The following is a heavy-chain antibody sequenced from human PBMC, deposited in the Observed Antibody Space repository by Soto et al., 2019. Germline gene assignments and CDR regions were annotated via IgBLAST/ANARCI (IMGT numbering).Heavy chain of an antibody. D-gene: IGHD3-10*01. CDR3: ARDSGDMDV. V-gene: IGHV4-59*01. CDR1: GGSISSYY. Sequence: QVQLQESGPGLVKPSETLSLTCTVSGGSISSYYWSWIRQPPGKGLEWIGNIYYSRSANYNPSLKSRVTISVDTAKNQFSLRLSSVTAADTAVSYCARDSGDMDVWGQGTTVTVSS. CDR2: IYYSRSA. J-gene: IGHJ6*02.